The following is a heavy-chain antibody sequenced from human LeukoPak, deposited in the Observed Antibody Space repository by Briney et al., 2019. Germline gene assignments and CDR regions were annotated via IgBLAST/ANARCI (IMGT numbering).Heavy chain of an antibody. CDR2: INHSGST. V-gene: IGHV4-34*01. Sequence: SETLSLTCAVYGGSFSGYYWGWIRQPPGKGLEGIGEINHSGSTNYNPSLKSRVTISVDTSKHQFSLKLSSVTAADTAVYYCARVRNLITIYYFDYWGQGTLVTVSS. CDR1: GGSFSGYY. CDR3: ARVRNLITIYYFDY. D-gene: IGHD3-10*01. J-gene: IGHJ4*02.